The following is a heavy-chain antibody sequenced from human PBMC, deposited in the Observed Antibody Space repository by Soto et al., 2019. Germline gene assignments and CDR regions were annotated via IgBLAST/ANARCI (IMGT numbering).Heavy chain of an antibody. V-gene: IGHV3-21*01. CDR3: VRDGSGNLYLNWFDP. J-gene: IGHJ5*02. CDR2: ISSSSSYI. Sequence: GGSLRLSCAASGFTFSGYSMNWVRQAPGKGLEWVSSISSSSSYIYYADSVKGRFTISRDNAGNSLYLQMNSLRDEDTAVYYCVRDGSGNLYLNWFDPWGQGTLVTVSS. D-gene: IGHD6-19*01. CDR1: GFTFSGYS.